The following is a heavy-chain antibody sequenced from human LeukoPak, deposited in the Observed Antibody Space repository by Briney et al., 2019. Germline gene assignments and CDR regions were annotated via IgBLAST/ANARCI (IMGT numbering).Heavy chain of an antibody. V-gene: IGHV3-9*01. D-gene: IGHD3-9*01. J-gene: IGHJ4*02. Sequence: GGSLRLSCAASGFTFDDYAMHWVRQAPGKGLEWVSGISWNSGNIGYADSVKGRFTISRDNAKNSLYLQMNSLRADDTALYYCAKDSNDWSQYSFDYWGQGTLVTVSS. CDR3: AKDSNDWSQYSFDY. CDR1: GFTFDDYA. CDR2: ISWNSGNI.